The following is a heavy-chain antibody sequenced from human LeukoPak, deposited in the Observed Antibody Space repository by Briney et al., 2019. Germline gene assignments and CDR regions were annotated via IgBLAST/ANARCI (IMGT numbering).Heavy chain of an antibody. CDR3: ARCYTYGTTWFGGLDV. Sequence: GGSLRLSCAASGFTFSSSAMTWVRQVLGKGLEWVSATGVSGSYYADSVKGRFTISRDNSKNTLYLQMNSLRAEDTAVYYCARCYTYGTTWFGGLDVWGQGTTVTVSS. CDR2: TGVSGS. CDR1: GFTFSSSA. J-gene: IGHJ6*02. D-gene: IGHD3-10*01. V-gene: IGHV3-23*01.